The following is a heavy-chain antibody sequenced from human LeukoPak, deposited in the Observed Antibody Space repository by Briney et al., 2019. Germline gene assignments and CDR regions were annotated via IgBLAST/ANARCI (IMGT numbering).Heavy chain of an antibody. D-gene: IGHD1-26*01. CDR3: ARVGVGETGGRLFDY. J-gene: IGHJ4*02. V-gene: IGHV4-39*07. Sequence: SETLSLTCTVSGGSISSSSYYWGWIRQPPGKGLEGIGSIYYSGSTYYNPSLKSRITISVDTSNNQCSLKVRSVTAADPAVYYCARVGVGETGGRLFDYWGQGTLVTVSS. CDR1: GGSISSSSYY. CDR2: IYYSGST.